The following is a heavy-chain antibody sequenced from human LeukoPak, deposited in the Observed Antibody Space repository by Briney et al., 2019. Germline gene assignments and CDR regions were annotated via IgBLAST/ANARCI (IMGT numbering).Heavy chain of an antibody. D-gene: IGHD6-6*01. CDR3: ARVPPYSSSSGLGY. CDR2: ISAYNGNT. CDR1: GYTFTSYG. J-gene: IGHJ4*02. V-gene: IGHV1-18*01. Sequence: GASVKVSCKASGYTFTSYGISWVRQAPGQGLEWMGWISAYNGNTNYAQKLQGRVTMTTDTSTSTAHMELRSLRSDDTAVYYCARVPPYSSSSGLGYWGQGTLVTVSS.